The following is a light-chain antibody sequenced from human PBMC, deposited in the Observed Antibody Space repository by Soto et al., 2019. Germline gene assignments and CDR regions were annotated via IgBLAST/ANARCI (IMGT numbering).Light chain of an antibody. Sequence: QLVLTQSPSASASLGASVKLTCTLSSGHSSYAIAWHQQQPEKGPRYLMKLNSDGSHSKGDGIPDRFSGSSSGAERYLTISSLQSEGEADYYCQTWGSGIRVVFGGGTKLTVL. CDR1: SGHSSYA. J-gene: IGLJ2*01. V-gene: IGLV4-69*01. CDR3: QTWGSGIRVV. CDR2: LNSDGSH.